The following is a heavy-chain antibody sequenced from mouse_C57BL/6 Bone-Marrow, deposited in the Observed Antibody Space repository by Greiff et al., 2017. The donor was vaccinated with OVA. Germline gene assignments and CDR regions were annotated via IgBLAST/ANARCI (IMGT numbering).Heavy chain of an antibody. D-gene: IGHD1-1*01. CDR1: GYSFTGYF. CDR2: INPYNGDT. J-gene: IGHJ2*01. CDR3: ARDYYYGSFYFDY. V-gene: IGHV1-20*01. Sequence: EVQLQQSGPELVKPGDSVKISCKASGYSFTGYFMNWVMQSHGKSLEWIGRINPYNGDTFYNQKFKGKATLTVDKSSSTAHMELRSLTSEDSAVYYCARDYYYGSFYFDYWGQGTTLTVSS.